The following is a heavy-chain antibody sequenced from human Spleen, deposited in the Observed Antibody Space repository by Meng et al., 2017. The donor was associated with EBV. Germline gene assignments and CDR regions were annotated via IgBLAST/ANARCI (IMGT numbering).Heavy chain of an antibody. J-gene: IGHJ5*02. Sequence: VQLQESGPGLVQPSQTLSLTCTLSGGSISSGDYYWSWIRQPPGKGLEWIGYIYYSGSTYSNASLKSRVTISIDRSKNQFSLKLSSVTAADTAVYYCARDRKHYGERGWFDPWGQGPLVTVSS. CDR2: IYYSGST. CDR1: GGSISSGDYY. CDR3: ARDRKHYGERGWFDP. D-gene: IGHD4-17*01. V-gene: IGHV4-30-4*01.